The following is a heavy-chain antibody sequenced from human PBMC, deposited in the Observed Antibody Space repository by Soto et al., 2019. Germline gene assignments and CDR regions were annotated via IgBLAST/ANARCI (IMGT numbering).Heavy chain of an antibody. D-gene: IGHD2-2*01. CDR2: ILPIFATA. CDR1: GDTFNNYV. V-gene: IGHV1-69*06. CDR3: AGRCDSTTCLGHFDY. J-gene: IGHJ4*02. Sequence: QVQLVQSGAEVKKPGSSVKVSCKASGDTFNNYVVNWVRQAPGQGLEWLGGILPIFATANYAQKFQGRVTITADKSTRTAYMELTSLRSEDTAVYYCAGRCDSTTCLGHFDYWGQGTLVTVAS.